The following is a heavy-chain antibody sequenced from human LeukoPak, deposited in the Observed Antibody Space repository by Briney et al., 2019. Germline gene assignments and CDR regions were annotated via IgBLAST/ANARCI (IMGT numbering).Heavy chain of an antibody. CDR3: ARDTFYSTSGSFRDTMDV. CDR2: LYYSGST. CDR1: GGSINSYY. D-gene: IGHD3-10*01. J-gene: IGHJ6*02. V-gene: IGHV4-59*01. Sequence: QVQLQESGPGLVKPSETLSLTCTVSGGSINSYYWSWIRQPPGKGLEWIGYLYYSGSTNYNPSLNSRVTISVGTSKNQFSLKLDSVTAADTAVYYCARDTFYSTSGSFRDTMDVWGQGTTVTVSS.